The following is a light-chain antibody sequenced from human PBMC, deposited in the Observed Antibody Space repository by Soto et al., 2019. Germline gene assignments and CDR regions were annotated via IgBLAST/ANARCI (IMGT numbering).Light chain of an antibody. Sequence: EVLLTQSPGTLSLSPGERTTLSCRASQSASTTYLAWYQQKPGQSPRLLMYSTSSRATGIPDRFGGGGSATDFTLTISRLEPEDFAVYYCQQYGRSPNTFGQGTKLEI. V-gene: IGKV3-20*01. J-gene: IGKJ2*01. CDR3: QQYGRSPNT. CDR1: QSASTTY. CDR2: STS.